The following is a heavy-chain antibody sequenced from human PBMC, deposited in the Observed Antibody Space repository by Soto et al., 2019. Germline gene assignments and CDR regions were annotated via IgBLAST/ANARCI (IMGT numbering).Heavy chain of an antibody. J-gene: IGHJ6*02. CDR2: ISGYNGDA. CDR1: GYTFTRYG. Sequence: ASVKVSCKASGYTFTRYGISWVRQAPGQGLEWMGWISGYNGDANYAQRFQGRASMTIDTSTTTAYMELRTLTPDDTAVYYCAINGQPAYYHDVLYVSGQRTTDTGSS. V-gene: IGHV1-18*01. D-gene: IGHD1-26*01. CDR3: AINGQPAYYHDVLYV.